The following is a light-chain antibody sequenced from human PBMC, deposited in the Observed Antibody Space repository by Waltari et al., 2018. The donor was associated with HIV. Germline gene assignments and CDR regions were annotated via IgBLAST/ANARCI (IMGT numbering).Light chain of an antibody. CDR2: DNE. V-gene: IGLV1-51*01. Sequence: QSILTQPPSVSAAPGQRVTISCSGGDSNLGNNYVSWYQQLPGRAPRLLIYDNEKRPSGIPDRFSASKAGVSAILGITGLQIVDEADYYCGTWDSSLSLYVFGPGTTVAVL. CDR3: GTWDSSLSLYV. J-gene: IGLJ1*01. CDR1: DSNLGNNY.